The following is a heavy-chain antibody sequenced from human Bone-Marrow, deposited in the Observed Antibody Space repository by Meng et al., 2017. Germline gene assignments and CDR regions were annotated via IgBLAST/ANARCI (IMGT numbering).Heavy chain of an antibody. CDR1: GFTFRSYW. Sequence: GGSLRLSCEASGFTFRSYWMTWVRQAPGKGLEWVANIKEDGSDKIYADSVKGRFTISRDNAKNSLYLQMNSLETEDTALYYCTIYTRGHIWGQGSMVTVSS. CDR3: TIYTRGHI. D-gene: IGHD3-10*01. CDR2: IKEDGSDK. J-gene: IGHJ3*02. V-gene: IGHV3-7*03.